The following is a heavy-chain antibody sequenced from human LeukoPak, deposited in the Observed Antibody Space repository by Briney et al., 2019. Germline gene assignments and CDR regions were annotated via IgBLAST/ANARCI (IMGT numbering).Heavy chain of an antibody. CDR3: ARGKEGYYGMDV. CDR2: IYYSGST. V-gene: IGHV4-59*01. Sequence: PSETLSLTCTVSGGSISSYYWSWIRQPPGKGLEWIGYIYYSGSTNYNPSLKSRVTISVDTSKNQFSLKLSSVTAADTAVYYCARGKEGYYGMDVWGQGTTVTVSS. J-gene: IGHJ6*02. CDR1: GGSISSYY.